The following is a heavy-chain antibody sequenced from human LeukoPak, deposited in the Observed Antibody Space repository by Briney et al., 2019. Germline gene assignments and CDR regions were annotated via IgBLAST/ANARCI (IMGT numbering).Heavy chain of an antibody. CDR1: GFTFSTYS. D-gene: IGHD2-21*02. Sequence: GGPLRLSCAASGFTFSTYSMDWVRQAPGKGLEWVSSISSSSSYIYYADSVKGRFTISRDNAKNSLYLQMNSLRAEDTAVYYCARDPGGGDFPFEYWGQGTPVTVSS. V-gene: IGHV3-21*01. CDR2: ISSSSSYI. CDR3: ARDPGGGDFPFEY. J-gene: IGHJ4*02.